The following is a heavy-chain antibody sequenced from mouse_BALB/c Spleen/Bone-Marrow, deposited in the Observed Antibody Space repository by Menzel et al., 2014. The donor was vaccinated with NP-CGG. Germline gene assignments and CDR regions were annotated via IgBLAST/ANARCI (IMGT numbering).Heavy chain of an antibody. V-gene: IGHV2-9*02. CDR2: IWAGGST. J-gene: IGHJ2*01. CDR3: AIAYFGNYNYYFDY. Sequence: VKLMESGPGLVAPSQSLSITCTVSGFSLTSYGVHWVRQPPGKGLEWLGIIWAGGSTNYNSALMSRLSISKVNSKSQVFLKMNSLQTDDTAMYFCAIAYFGNYNYYFDYWCQGTPLTVSS. D-gene: IGHD2-10*01. CDR1: GFSLTSYG.